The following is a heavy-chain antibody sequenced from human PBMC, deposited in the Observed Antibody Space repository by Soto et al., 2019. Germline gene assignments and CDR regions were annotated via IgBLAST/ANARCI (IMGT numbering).Heavy chain of an antibody. V-gene: IGHV1-69*13. J-gene: IGHJ6*02. D-gene: IGHD6-19*01. CDR2: IIPIFGTA. CDR1: GGTFSSYA. CDR3: ARAVAVAGTGPYYYCGMDV. Sequence: SVKVSCKASGGTFSSYAISWVRQAPGQGLEWMGGIIPIFGTANYAQKFQGRVTITADESTSTAYMELSSLRSEDTAVYYCARAVAVAGTGPYYYCGMDVWGQGTTVTVSS.